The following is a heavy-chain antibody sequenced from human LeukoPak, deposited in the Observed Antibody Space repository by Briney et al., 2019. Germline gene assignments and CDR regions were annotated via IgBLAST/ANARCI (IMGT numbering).Heavy chain of an antibody. CDR3: ARVTGGNSGFDY. J-gene: IGHJ4*02. Sequence: ASVKVSCKASGGTFSSYAISWVRQAPGQGLEWMGWINPNSGGTNYAQKFQGRVTMTRDTSISTAYMELSRLRSDDTAVYYCARVTGGNSGFDYWGQGTLVTVSS. V-gene: IGHV1-2*02. CDR2: INPNSGGT. CDR1: GGTFSSYA. D-gene: IGHD7-27*01.